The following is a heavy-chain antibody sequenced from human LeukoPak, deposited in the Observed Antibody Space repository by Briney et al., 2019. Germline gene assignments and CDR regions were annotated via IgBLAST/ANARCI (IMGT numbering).Heavy chain of an antibody. V-gene: IGHV4-59*01. CDR2: IYYSGTT. CDR3: AGGSGLPHFDY. J-gene: IGHJ4*02. Sequence: SETLSLTCTVSGGSISSYYWSWIRQPPGKGLEWIGYIYYSGTTNYNPSLKSRVTISVDTSKNQFSLKLTSVTAADTAVYYRAGGSGLPHFDYWGQGTLGTVSS. CDR1: GGSISSYY. D-gene: IGHD3-10*01.